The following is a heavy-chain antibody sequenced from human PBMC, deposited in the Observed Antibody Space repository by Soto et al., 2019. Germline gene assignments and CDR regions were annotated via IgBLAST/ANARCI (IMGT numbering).Heavy chain of an antibody. V-gene: IGHV1-18*01. CDR3: ARTYGSGDYFLPFEY. D-gene: IGHD3-10*01. CDR1: GYMFNTYG. CDR2: ISVYNGNI. J-gene: IGHJ4*02. Sequence: QVQLLQSGAEVKKPGASVKVSCKASGYMFNTYGITWVRQAPGQGLEWMGWISVYNGNIDYAQKFEGRVTMTIDTSTSPGYMELKSLTSDDTAVYYCARTYGSGDYFLPFEYWGQGTPVSVSS.